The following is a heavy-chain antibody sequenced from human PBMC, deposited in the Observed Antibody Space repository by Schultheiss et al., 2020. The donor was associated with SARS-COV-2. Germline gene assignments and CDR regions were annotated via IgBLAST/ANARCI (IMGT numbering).Heavy chain of an antibody. D-gene: IGHD1-26*01. CDR2: IKQDGSDK. J-gene: IGHJ4*02. Sequence: GGSLRLSCAASGFTFSSYWMSWVRQAPGKGLEWVANIKQDGSDKYYVDSVKGRFTISRDNAKNTLYLQMNSLRAEDTAVYFCARSIVGAAFDSWGQGTLVTVSS. V-gene: IGHV3-7*01. CDR1: GFTFSSYW. CDR3: ARSIVGAAFDS.